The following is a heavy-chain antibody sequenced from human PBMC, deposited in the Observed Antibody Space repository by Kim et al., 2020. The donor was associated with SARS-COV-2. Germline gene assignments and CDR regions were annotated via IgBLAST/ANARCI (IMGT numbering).Heavy chain of an antibody. V-gene: IGHV4-39*07. CDR3: ARDRRAYYYYGMDV. CDR2: ISYSGST. Sequence: SETLSLICTVSGGSISSTDYCGGWIRQPPGKGLEWIASISYSGSTYYNPSLKSRVTISLDTSKNQFSLRLSSVTAADTAVYYCARDRRAYYYYGMDVWG. J-gene: IGHJ6*02. CDR1: GGSISSTDYC.